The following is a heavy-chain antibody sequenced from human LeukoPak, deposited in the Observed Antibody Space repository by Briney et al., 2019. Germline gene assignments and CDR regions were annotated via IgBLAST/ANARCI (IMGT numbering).Heavy chain of an antibody. J-gene: IGHJ4*02. CDR1: GYSFTNYW. V-gene: IGHV5-51*01. Sequence: HGESLKISCECSGYSFTNYWIGWVRQMPGKGLEWMGIIYPGDSDTRYSPSFQGQVTIPADKSISTTYLQWSSLKASDTAMYYCARRDCGGDCYSRGGFDYWGQGSLVTVSS. CDR3: ARRDCGGDCYSRGGFDY. CDR2: IYPGDSDT. D-gene: IGHD2-21*02.